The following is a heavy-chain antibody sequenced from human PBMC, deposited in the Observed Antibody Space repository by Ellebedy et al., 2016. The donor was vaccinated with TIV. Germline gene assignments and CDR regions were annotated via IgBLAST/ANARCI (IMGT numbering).Heavy chain of an antibody. Sequence: SGPTLVKPTQTLTLTCTFSGFSLSTSGVGVGWIRQPPGKALEWLALIYWNDDKRYSPSLKSRLTITKDTSKNQVVLTMTNMDPVDTATYYCAHRPQATDSSGYYYFDYWGQGTLVTVSS. CDR1: GFSLSTSGVG. CDR2: IYWNDDK. CDR3: AHRPQATDSSGYYYFDY. D-gene: IGHD3-22*01. V-gene: IGHV2-5*01. J-gene: IGHJ4*02.